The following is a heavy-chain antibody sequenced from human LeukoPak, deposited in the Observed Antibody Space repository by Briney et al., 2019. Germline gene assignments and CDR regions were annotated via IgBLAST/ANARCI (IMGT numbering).Heavy chain of an antibody. CDR1: RYTLTDYP. CDR3: ARGGGVADP. V-gene: IGHV1-18*01. CDR2: MSPQTGKT. Sequence: ASVKVSCKALRYTLTDYPISWVRQAPGQGFQWMGWMSPQTGKTRYARKFLGRVTMTTDTSTNTAYMELRSLTSDDTAVYYCARGGGVADPWGRGTLVIVSS. D-gene: IGHD3-16*01. J-gene: IGHJ5*02.